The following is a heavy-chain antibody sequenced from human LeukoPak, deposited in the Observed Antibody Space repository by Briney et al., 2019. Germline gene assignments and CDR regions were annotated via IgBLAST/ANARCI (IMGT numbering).Heavy chain of an antibody. J-gene: IGHJ4*02. Sequence: GGSLRLSCAASGFTFSSYSMNWVRQAPGKGLEWVSSISSSSSYIYYADSVKGRFTISRDNAKNSLYLQMNSLRAEDTAVYYCARDIRSRGPYYFDYWGQGTLVTVSS. CDR2: ISSSSSYI. CDR3: ARDIRSRGPYYFDY. V-gene: IGHV3-21*01. D-gene: IGHD3-16*01. CDR1: GFTFSSYS.